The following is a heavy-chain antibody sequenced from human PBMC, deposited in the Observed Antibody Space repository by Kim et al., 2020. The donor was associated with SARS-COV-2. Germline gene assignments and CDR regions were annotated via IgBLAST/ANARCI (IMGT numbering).Heavy chain of an antibody. CDR3: ASGDPLVRGKYFDL. V-gene: IGHV3-23*01. Sequence: DSAKSRFTTSRDNSKNTLYLQMNSLRAEDTAVYYCASGDPLVRGKYFDLWGRGTLVTVSS. D-gene: IGHD3-10*01. J-gene: IGHJ2*01.